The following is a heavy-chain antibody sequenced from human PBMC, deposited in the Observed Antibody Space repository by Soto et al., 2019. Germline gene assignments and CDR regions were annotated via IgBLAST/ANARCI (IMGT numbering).Heavy chain of an antibody. V-gene: IGHV1-8*01. CDR2: MNPNRNNT. CDR1: GYTFASYD. CDR3: ARSDGYHFNWLDS. J-gene: IGHJ5*01. D-gene: IGHD2-21*01. Sequence: QVQLVQSGAEVKTPGASVKVSCKASGYTFASYDINWVRQAPGQGLEWMGWMNPNRNNTGYEQKFQGRLTLTRSISLSIAHMELSSLRNEDTAVYYCARSDGYHFNWLDSWGQGTLVTVSA.